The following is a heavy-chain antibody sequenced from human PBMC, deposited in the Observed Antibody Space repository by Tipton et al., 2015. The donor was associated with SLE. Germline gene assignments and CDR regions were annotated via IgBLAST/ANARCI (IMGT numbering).Heavy chain of an antibody. CDR3: ARQWGQHCSSTSCYGKAFDF. D-gene: IGHD2-2*01. J-gene: IGHJ4*02. V-gene: IGHV5-51*01. CDR2: IYPGDSDT. Sequence: QSGPEVKKPGESLKLSCKTSGYSFTTKWIGWVRQMPGKGLEWMGIIYPGDSDTRYSPSFQGQVTISADKSTTTAYLQWTSLKASDTAMYYCARQWGQHCSSTSCYGKAFDFWGQGTRVTVSS. CDR1: GYSFTTKW.